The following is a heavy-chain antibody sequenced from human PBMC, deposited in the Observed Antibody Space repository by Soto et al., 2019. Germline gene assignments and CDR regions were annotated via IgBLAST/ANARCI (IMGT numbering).Heavy chain of an antibody. J-gene: IGHJ4*02. Sequence: PSETLSLTCAVYGGSFSGYYWSWIRQPPGKGLEWIGEINHSGSTNYNPSLKSRVTISVDTSKNQFSLKLSSVTAADTAVYYCARGLRWLVNFDYWGQGTLVTVS. CDR1: GGSFSGYY. D-gene: IGHD6-19*01. CDR2: INHSGST. CDR3: ARGLRWLVNFDY. V-gene: IGHV4-34*01.